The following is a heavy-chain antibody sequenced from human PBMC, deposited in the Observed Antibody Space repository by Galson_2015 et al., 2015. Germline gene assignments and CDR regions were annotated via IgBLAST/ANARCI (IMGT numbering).Heavy chain of an antibody. J-gene: IGHJ4*02. CDR1: GFTFSSYA. V-gene: IGHV3-21*01. D-gene: IGHD4-17*01. CDR2: ISSSSSYI. CDR3: ARVDYGDYLFDY. Sequence: SLRLSCAASGFTFSSYAMNWVRQAPGKGLEWVSSISSSSSYIYYADSVKGRFTISRDNAKNSLYLQMNSLRAEDTAVYYCARVDYGDYLFDYWGQGTLVTVSS.